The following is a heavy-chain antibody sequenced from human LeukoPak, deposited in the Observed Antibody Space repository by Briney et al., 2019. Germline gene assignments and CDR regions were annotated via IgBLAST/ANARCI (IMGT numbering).Heavy chain of an antibody. D-gene: IGHD3-10*01. V-gene: IGHV4-39*07. CDR1: GGSISSSSYY. CDR2: IYYSGST. CDR3: ARSDYYGSGSLLRWFDP. J-gene: IGHJ5*02. Sequence: PSETLSLTCTVSGGSISSSSYYWGWIRQPPGKGLEWIGSIYYSGSTYYNPSLKSRVTISVDTSKNQFSLKLSSVTAADTAVYYCARSDYYGSGSLLRWFDPWGQGTLVTVSS.